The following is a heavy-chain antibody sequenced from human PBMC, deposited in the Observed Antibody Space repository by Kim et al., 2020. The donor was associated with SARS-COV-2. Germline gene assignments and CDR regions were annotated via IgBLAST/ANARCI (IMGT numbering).Heavy chain of an antibody. CDR2: IWYDGNNK. Sequence: GGSLRLSCAASGFTFSGYGMHWVRQAPGKGLEWVAVIWYDGNNKYYADSVKGRFTISRDNSKNTLYLQMNSLRAEDTAVYYCAREPVGGRGSYLDSWGQGTLVTVSS. CDR3: AREPVGGRGSYLDS. V-gene: IGHV3-33*08. CDR1: GFTFSGYG. D-gene: IGHD3-16*01. J-gene: IGHJ4*02.